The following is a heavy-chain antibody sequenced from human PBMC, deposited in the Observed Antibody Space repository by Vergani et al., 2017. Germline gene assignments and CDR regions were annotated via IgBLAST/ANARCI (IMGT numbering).Heavy chain of an antibody. D-gene: IGHD3-22*01. V-gene: IGHV4-31*03. J-gene: IGHJ4*02. CDR3: AVDYDSSGYYGY. CDR1: GGSISSGGYY. Sequence: QVQLQESGQGLVKPSQTLSLTGTVSGGSISSGGYYWSWIRQHPGKGLEWIGYIYYSGSTYYNPSLKSRVTISVDTSKNQFSLKLSSVTAADTAVYYCAVDYDSSGYYGYWGQGTLVTVSS. CDR2: IYYSGST.